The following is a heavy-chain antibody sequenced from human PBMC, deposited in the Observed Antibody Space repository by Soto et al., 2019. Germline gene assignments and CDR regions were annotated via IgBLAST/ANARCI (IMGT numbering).Heavy chain of an antibody. D-gene: IGHD6-6*01. V-gene: IGHV1-2*02. CDR2: INPNTGGT. J-gene: IGHJ4*02. CDR1: GYNFTGSY. CDR3: ARDRYASSSIGVYDY. Sequence: QVQLEQSGAEVRKPGASLKVTCKASGYNFTGSYLHWLRQAPGQGLEWMGWINPNTGGTHFSQKFQGRVNMTRDTYVSFRTVYMELHRLTSDATAVYYWARDRYASSSIGVYDYWGQGTLVTVSS.